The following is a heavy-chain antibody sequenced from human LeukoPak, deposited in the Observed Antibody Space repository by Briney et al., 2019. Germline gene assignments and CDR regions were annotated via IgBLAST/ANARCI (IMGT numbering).Heavy chain of an antibody. CDR1: GGSISSYY. V-gene: IGHV4-59*01. J-gene: IGHJ5*02. CDR3: ARSGRGNSAGFDR. CDR2: IYYSGST. Sequence: PSETLSLTCTVSGGSISSYYWSWIRQPPGKGLEWIGYIYYSGSTNYNPSLKSRSTISVDTSNNQFSLKLTSVTAADTAVYYCARSGRGNSAGFDRWGQGTLVTVSS. D-gene: IGHD3-10*01.